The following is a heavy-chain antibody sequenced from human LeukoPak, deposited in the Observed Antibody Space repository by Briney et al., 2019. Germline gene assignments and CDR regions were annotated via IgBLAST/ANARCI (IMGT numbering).Heavy chain of an antibody. D-gene: IGHD1-26*01. CDR1: GGTFSSYA. CDR2: IIPIFGTA. J-gene: IGHJ3*02. V-gene: IGHV1-69*01. Sequence: SSVKVSCKASGGTFSSYAISWVRQAPGQGLEWMGGIIPIFGTANYAQKFQGRVTITADESTSTAYMELRSLRSDDTAVYYCARGNSGSYDIWGQGTMVTVSS. CDR3: ARGNSGSYDI.